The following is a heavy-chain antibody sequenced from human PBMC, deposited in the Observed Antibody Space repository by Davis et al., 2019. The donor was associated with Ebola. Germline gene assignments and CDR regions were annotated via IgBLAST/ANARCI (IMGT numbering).Heavy chain of an antibody. CDR2: ISWNSGSI. CDR1: GFTFDDYA. D-gene: IGHD6-19*01. J-gene: IGHJ6*02. CDR3: AKSEAVAVSAGYGMDV. V-gene: IGHV3-9*01. Sequence: GGSLRLSCAASGFTFDDYAMHWVRQAPRKGLEWVSGISWNSGSIGYADSVKGRFTISRDNAKNSLYLQMNSLRAEDTALYYCAKSEAVAVSAGYGMDVWGQGTTVTVSS.